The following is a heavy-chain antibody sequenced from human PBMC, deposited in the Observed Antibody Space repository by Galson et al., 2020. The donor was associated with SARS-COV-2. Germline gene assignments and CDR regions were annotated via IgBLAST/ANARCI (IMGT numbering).Heavy chain of an antibody. Sequence: SETLSLTCAVSGTSISSGSYSWNWIRQPPGKGLEWIGYIPHSGRTYYNPSLKSRVTISGDRSKNQFSLRLSSVTAADTAVYYCARLHYGEYAPEAFDIWGPGTRVTVAS. CDR3: ARLHYGEYAPEAFDI. V-gene: IGHV4-30-2*01. CDR1: GTSISSGSYS. D-gene: IGHD4-17*01. CDR2: IPHSGRT. J-gene: IGHJ3*02.